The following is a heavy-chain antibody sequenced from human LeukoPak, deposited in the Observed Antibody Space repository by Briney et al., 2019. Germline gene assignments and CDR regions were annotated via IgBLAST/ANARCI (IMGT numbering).Heavy chain of an antibody. Sequence: PGGSLRLSCAASGFTFSSYGMHWVRQAPGKGLEWVAVISYDGSNKYYADSVKGRFTISRDNSKNTLYLQMNSLRAEDTAVYYCARVKGTPDYYYYYMDVWGKGTTVTVSS. J-gene: IGHJ6*03. CDR1: GFTFSSYG. CDR2: ISYDGSNK. V-gene: IGHV3-30*19. D-gene: IGHD1-1*01. CDR3: ARVKGTPDYYYYYMDV.